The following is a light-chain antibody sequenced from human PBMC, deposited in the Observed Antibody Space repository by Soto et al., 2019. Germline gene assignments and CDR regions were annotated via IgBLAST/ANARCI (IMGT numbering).Light chain of an antibody. V-gene: IGKV3-15*01. CDR3: QHYNNSPT. CDR2: GAS. J-gene: IGKJ1*01. CDR1: QSVSSN. Sequence: EIVMTQSPATLSVSPGERATLSCRASQSVSSNLAWYQQKPGQAPRLLIYGASTRSTGIPARFSGSGSGTEFTVTISSLQSEEFAVYYCQHYNNSPTFVQGTKVEIK.